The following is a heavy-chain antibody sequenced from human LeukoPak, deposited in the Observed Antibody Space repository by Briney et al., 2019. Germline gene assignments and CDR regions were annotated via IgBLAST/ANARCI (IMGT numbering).Heavy chain of an antibody. CDR1: GFTFSSYS. J-gene: IGHJ4*02. D-gene: IGHD1-26*01. Sequence: GGSLRLSCAASGFTFSSYSMNWVRQAPGRGLEWVSSISSSSSYIYYADSVKGRFIISRDNAKNSLYLQMNSLRAEDTAVYYCARAGVGAALFASNQLAMGDYWGQGTLVTVSS. CDR2: ISSSSSYI. V-gene: IGHV3-21*01. CDR3: ARAGVGAALFASNQLAMGDY.